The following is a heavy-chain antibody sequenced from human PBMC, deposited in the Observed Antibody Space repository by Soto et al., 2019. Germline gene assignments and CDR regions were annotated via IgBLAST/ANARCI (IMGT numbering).Heavy chain of an antibody. CDR3: ARHGGIAAAGYFDY. CDR2: IYYSGST. Sequence: PSETLSLTCTVSGGSISSSSYYWGWIRQPPGKGLEWIGSIYYSGSTYYNPSLKSRVTISVDTSKNQFSLKLSSVTAADTTVYYCARHGGIAAAGYFDYWGQGTLVTVSS. D-gene: IGHD6-13*01. J-gene: IGHJ4*02. CDR1: GGSISSSSYY. V-gene: IGHV4-39*01.